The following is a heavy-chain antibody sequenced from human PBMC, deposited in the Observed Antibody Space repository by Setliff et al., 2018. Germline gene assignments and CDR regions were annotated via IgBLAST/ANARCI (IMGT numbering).Heavy chain of an antibody. CDR2: IYHSGST. Sequence: LSLTCAVSGYSISSGYYWGWIRQPPGKGLEWIGIIYHSGSTYYNPSLKSRVTISVDTSKNQFSLKLSSVTAADTAVYYCARTSGSGSSLLPNFSDPWGQGTLVTVSS. CDR1: GYSISSGYY. D-gene: IGHD3-10*01. J-gene: IGHJ5*02. V-gene: IGHV4-38-2*01. CDR3: ARTSGSGSSLLPNFSDP.